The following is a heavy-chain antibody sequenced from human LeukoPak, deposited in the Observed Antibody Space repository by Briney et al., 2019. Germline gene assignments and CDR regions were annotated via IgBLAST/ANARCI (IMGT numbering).Heavy chain of an antibody. D-gene: IGHD6-6*01. J-gene: IGHJ6*02. CDR2: ISGSGGST. CDR3: AKEGAAPRFYYYYGMDV. Sequence: PGGSLRLSCAASGFTFSSYAMSWVRQAPGKGLEWVSAISGSGGSTYYADSVKGQFTISRDNSKNTLYLQMNSLRAEDTAVYYCAKEGAAPRFYYYYGMDVWGQGTTVTVSS. V-gene: IGHV3-23*01. CDR1: GFTFSSYA.